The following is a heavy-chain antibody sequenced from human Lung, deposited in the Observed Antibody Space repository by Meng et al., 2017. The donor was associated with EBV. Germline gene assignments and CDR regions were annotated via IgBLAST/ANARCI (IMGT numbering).Heavy chain of an antibody. CDR2: ISGYNGDT. Sequence: QVRLGQYGAKVKKPGASVKFSCKASGYILNNYGVSWVRQAPGQGPEWMGWISGYNGDTIYAQNLQGRVTMTTDTHTNTAFMELRSLTSDDTAVYYCASGTPGRSYCDYWGQGTLVTVSS. V-gene: IGHV1-18*01. J-gene: IGHJ4*02. CDR3: ASGTPGRSYCDY. CDR1: GYILNNYG. D-gene: IGHD2-15*01.